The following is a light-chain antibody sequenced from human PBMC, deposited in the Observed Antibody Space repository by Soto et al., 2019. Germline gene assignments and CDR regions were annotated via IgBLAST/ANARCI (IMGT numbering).Light chain of an antibody. V-gene: IGKV3-20*01. J-gene: IGKJ1*01. CDR2: GAS. CDR1: QTVTSNY. Sequence: EIVLTQSPGTLSLSPGERATLSCRASQTVTSNYLAWYQRKPGQAPRLLIYGASSRATDIPDRFSGSGSGTDFTLTITILEPEDFAVYFFQQYAGSPSTFGQGTKVEIK. CDR3: QQYAGSPST.